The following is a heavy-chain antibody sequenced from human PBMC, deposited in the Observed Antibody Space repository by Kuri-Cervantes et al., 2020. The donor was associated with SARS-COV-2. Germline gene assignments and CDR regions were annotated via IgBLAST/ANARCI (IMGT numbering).Heavy chain of an antibody. Sequence: SETLSLTCSVSGGSIRSGAYYCHWIRHRPGKGLEWIGNIYYNGVTYYNPSLESRVTITVDTSKNQFSLKLSSMTAADTAFYYCATDMPSYGCNGYLQLWGQGTLVTVSS. CDR2: IYYNGVT. CDR3: ATDMPSYGCNGYLQL. V-gene: IGHV4-31*03. J-gene: IGHJ1*01. CDR1: GGSIRSGAYY. D-gene: IGHD4-17*01.